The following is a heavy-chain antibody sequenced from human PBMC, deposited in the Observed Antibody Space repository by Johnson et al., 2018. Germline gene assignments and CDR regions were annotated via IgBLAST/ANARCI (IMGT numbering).Heavy chain of an antibody. CDR3: ARTSYYYDSSGYYLAEYFQH. D-gene: IGHD3-22*01. J-gene: IGHJ1*01. CDR2: INPSGGST. CDR1: GYTFTSYY. V-gene: IGHV1-46*01. Sequence: QVQLVQSGAEVKKPGASVKVSCKASGYTFTSYYMHWVRQAPGQGLEWMGIINPSGGSTSYAQKFQGRVTMTRYTSTSTVYMELSSLRSEDTAVYYCARTSYYYDSSGYYLAEYFQHWGQGTLVTVSS.